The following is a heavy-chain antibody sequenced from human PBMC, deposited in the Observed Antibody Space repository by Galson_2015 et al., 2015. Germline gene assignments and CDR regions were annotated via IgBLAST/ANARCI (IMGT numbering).Heavy chain of an antibody. V-gene: IGHV1-3*01. Sequence: SCKASGYTFTSYALHWVRQAPGQRLEWMGWINAGNGNTKYSQKFQGRVTITRDTSASTAYMELSSLRSEDTAVYYCASTCTNGVCYSYGDYWGQGTLVTVSS. CDR1: GYTFTSYA. CDR2: INAGNGNT. J-gene: IGHJ4*02. D-gene: IGHD2-8*01. CDR3: ASTCTNGVCYSYGDY.